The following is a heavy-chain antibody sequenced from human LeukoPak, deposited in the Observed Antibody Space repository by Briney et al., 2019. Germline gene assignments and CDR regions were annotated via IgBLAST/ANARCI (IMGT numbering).Heavy chain of an antibody. Sequence: GASVKVSCKASGYTFTGYYMHWVRQAPGQGLEWMGWINPNSGGTNYAQKFQGRVTMTRDTSISTAYMELSRLRSDDTAVYYCARPGPTVTTGFDYWGQGTLVTVSS. D-gene: IGHD4-17*01. CDR3: ARPGPTVTTGFDY. CDR2: INPNSGGT. CDR1: GYTFTGYY. J-gene: IGHJ4*02. V-gene: IGHV1-2*02.